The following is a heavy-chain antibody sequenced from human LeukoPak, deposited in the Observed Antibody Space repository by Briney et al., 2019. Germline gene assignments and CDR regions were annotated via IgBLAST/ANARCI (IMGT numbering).Heavy chain of an antibody. CDR1: GFTVSSNY. D-gene: IGHD1-26*01. Sequence: PGGSLRLSCAASGFTVSSNYMSWVRQAPGKGLEWVSVIYSGGSTYYADSVKGRFTISRDNSKNTLYLQMNSLRAEDTAVYYCARDPPGGSYDGMDYWGQGTLVTVSS. CDR2: IYSGGST. J-gene: IGHJ4*02. V-gene: IGHV3-66*02. CDR3: ARDPPGGSYDGMDY.